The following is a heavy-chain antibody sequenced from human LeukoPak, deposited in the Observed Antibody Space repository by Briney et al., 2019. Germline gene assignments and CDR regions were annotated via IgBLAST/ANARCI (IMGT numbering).Heavy chain of an antibody. D-gene: IGHD3-9*01. CDR3: ARHAVAASLTGYYWHWFDP. Sequence: PSETLSLTCTVSGGSISSSSYYWGWIRQPSGKGLEWIGSIYYSGSTYYNPSLKSRVTISVDTSKNQFSLKLSSVTAADTAVYYCARHAVAASLTGYYWHWFDPWGQGTLVTVSS. CDR2: IYYSGST. CDR1: GGSISSSSYY. V-gene: IGHV4-39*01. J-gene: IGHJ5*02.